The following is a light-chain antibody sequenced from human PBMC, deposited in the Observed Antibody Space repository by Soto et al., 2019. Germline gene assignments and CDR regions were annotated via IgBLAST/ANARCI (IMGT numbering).Light chain of an antibody. V-gene: IGKV1-33*01. CDR3: QQFDNLPLT. Sequence: DIQMTQSPSSLSASVGDSVTITCQASQDISNYLNWYQQKPRKAPKILIYDVSVLEAGVPSRFSGGGSGTHFTLTISSLQAEDAATYYCQQFDNLPLTFAGGTKVEIK. CDR2: DVS. J-gene: IGKJ4*01. CDR1: QDISNY.